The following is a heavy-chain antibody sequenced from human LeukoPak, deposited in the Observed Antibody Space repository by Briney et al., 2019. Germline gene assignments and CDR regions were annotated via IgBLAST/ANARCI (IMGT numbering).Heavy chain of an antibody. CDR3: AREDHDILTGQEAYFDY. CDR2: INPNSGGT. D-gene: IGHD3-9*01. V-gene: IGHV1-2*02. Sequence: ASVKVSCKASGYTFTGYYMHWVRQAPGQGLEWMGWINPNSGGTNYAQKFQGRVTMTRDTSISTAYMELSRLRSDDTAVYYCAREDHDILTGQEAYFDYWGQGTLVTVSS. J-gene: IGHJ4*02. CDR1: GYTFTGYY.